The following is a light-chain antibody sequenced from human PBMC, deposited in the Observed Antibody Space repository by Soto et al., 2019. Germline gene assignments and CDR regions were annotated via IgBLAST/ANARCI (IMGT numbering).Light chain of an antibody. CDR1: QAISTW. CDR3: QQANSFPRT. Sequence: DIQMTQSPSSVSASVGDRFTITCRASQAISTWLAWYQQKPGKAPKLLIYAASKLQTGVPSRCSVSGSGRDFTLTISSLQPVDFATYDCQQANSFPRTFGQGTKVEIK. CDR2: AAS. V-gene: IGKV1D-12*01. J-gene: IGKJ1*01.